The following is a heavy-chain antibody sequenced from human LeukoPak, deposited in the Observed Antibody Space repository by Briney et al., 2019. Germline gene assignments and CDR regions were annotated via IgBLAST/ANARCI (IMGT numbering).Heavy chain of an antibody. D-gene: IGHD3-3*01. J-gene: IGHJ4*02. CDR2: ISAYNGNT. Sequence: ASVKVSCKASGYTFTSYGISWVRQAPGQGLEWMGWISAYNGNTNYAQKLQGRVTMTTDTSTSTAYTELRSLRSDDTAVYYCARDEEHDFWSGYYTGMSCYWGQGTLVTVSS. CDR1: GYTFTSYG. V-gene: IGHV1-18*01. CDR3: ARDEEHDFWSGYYTGMSCY.